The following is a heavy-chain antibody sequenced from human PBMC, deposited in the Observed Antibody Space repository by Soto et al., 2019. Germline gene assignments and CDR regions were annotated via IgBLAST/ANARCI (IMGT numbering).Heavy chain of an antibody. CDR2: ISYDGSNK. CDR3: AKDRSFPPEYYYYYGMDV. Sequence: GGSLRLSCAASGSTFSSYGMHWVRQAPGKGLEWVAVISYDGSNKYYADSVKGRFTISRDNSKNTLYLQMNSLRAEDTAVYYCAKDRSFPPEYYYYYGMDVWGQGTTVTVSS. V-gene: IGHV3-30*18. D-gene: IGHD2-21*01. J-gene: IGHJ6*02. CDR1: GSTFSSYG.